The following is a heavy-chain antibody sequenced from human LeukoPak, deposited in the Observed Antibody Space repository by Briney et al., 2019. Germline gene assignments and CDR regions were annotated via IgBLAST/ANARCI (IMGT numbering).Heavy chain of an antibody. J-gene: IGHJ4*02. D-gene: IGHD1-26*01. Sequence: GGSLRLSCAASGFTFSSYWMHWVRQAPGKGLVCVSRITSDGSSTNHADSVRGRFTTSRDNAKNTVYLQMNSLRAEDTAVYFCARDLTGAVFDFWGQGTLVTVSS. CDR2: ITSDGSST. CDR1: GFTFSSYW. V-gene: IGHV3-74*01. CDR3: ARDLTGAVFDF.